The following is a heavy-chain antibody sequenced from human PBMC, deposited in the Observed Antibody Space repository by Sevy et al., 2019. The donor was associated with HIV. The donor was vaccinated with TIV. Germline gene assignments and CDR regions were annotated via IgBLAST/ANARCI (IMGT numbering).Heavy chain of an antibody. V-gene: IGHV3-11*06. CDR3: ARDRRNYAGQYFDY. CDR2: ISSGSTYT. D-gene: IGHD1-7*01. Sequence: GGSLRLSCEVSGFTFSDFYMSWIRQAPGKGLEWVSDISSGSTYTKSADSVKGRFTISRDNAKNSLYLQMNSLRVEDTAVYYCARDRRNYAGQYFDYWCQGTLVTVSS. CDR1: GFTFSDFY. J-gene: IGHJ4*02.